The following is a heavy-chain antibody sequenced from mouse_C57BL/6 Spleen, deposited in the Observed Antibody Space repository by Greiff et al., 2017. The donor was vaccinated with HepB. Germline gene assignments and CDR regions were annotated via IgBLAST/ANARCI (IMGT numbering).Heavy chain of an antibody. CDR3: ASGAVVAEGTYFDY. V-gene: IGHV1-85*01. CDR2: IYPRDGST. J-gene: IGHJ2*01. D-gene: IGHD1-1*01. Sequence: QVQLKQSGPELVKPGASVKLSCKASGYTFTSYDINWVKQRPGQGLEWIGWIYPRDGSTKYNEKFKGKATLTVDTSSSTAYMELHSLTSEDSAVYFCASGAVVAEGTYFDYWGQGTTLTVSS. CDR1: GYTFTSYD.